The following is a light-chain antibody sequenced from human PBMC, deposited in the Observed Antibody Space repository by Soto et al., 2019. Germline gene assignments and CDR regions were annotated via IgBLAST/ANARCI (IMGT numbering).Light chain of an antibody. CDR2: AAS. J-gene: IGKJ2*01. CDR1: QSISSY. V-gene: IGKV1-39*01. CDR3: PQSYSTPPRGT. Sequence: DIQMTQSPSSLSASVGDRVTITCRASQSISSYLNWYQQKPGKAPKLLIYAASSLQSGVPSRFSGSGSVTDFTLTISSLQPEDFATYYCPQSYSTPPRGTFGQGTKLEIK.